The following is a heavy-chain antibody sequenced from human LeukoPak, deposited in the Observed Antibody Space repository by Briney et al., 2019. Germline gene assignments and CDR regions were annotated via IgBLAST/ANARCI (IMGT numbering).Heavy chain of an antibody. D-gene: IGHD3-10*01. Sequence: SETLSLTCTVSGGSIGTYYWSWVRQSPGKGLEWIGYIYVTGNRYNPYLQSRVTISVDTSRNQFFLKMSSVTAADRAVYYCGRHLGGGNEDLDVWGKGTKVTVPS. CDR3: GRHLGGGNEDLDV. V-gene: IGHV4-59*08. CDR2: IYVTGN. CDR1: GGSIGTYY. J-gene: IGHJ6*04.